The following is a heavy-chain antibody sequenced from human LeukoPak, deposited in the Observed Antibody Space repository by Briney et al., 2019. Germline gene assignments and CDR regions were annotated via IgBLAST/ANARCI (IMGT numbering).Heavy chain of an antibody. J-gene: IGHJ4*02. Sequence: GGSLRLSCAASGFTFIDYSMNWVRQAPGKGLEWVSSISSSSSYIYYADSVKGRFTISRDNAKNSLYLQMNSLRAEDTAVYYCARDPDSSGYTFDYWGQGTLVTVSS. D-gene: IGHD6-19*01. CDR1: GFTFIDYS. CDR2: ISSSSSYI. CDR3: ARDPDSSGYTFDY. V-gene: IGHV3-21*01.